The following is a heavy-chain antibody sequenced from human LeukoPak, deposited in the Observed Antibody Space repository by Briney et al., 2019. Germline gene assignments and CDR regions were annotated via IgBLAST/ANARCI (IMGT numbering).Heavy chain of an antibody. D-gene: IGHD3-3*01. CDR2: ISLNRGSI. Sequence: GRSLRLSCAASGFTFDDYATHWVRQAPGKGLEWVSGISLNRGSIGYADSVKGRFTISRDKAKNSLYLQMNSLRAEDAALYYCAEDMGFLEWEGYYGMDVWGQGTMVTVSS. CDR1: GFTFDDYA. J-gene: IGHJ6*02. V-gene: IGHV3-9*01. CDR3: AEDMGFLEWEGYYGMDV.